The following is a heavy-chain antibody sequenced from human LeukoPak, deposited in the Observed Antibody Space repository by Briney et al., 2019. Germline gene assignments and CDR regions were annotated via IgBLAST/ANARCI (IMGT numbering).Heavy chain of an antibody. Sequence: PGGSLRLSCAASGFTFSSYEMNWVRQAPGKGLEWVSSISASGGRTYHADSVKGRFTISRDNSKNTLYLQMNSLRAEDTAVYFCATPPTVTRNYWGQGILVTVSS. CDR3: ATPPTVTRNY. CDR1: GFTFSSYE. CDR2: ISASGGRT. V-gene: IGHV3-23*01. J-gene: IGHJ4*02. D-gene: IGHD4-17*01.